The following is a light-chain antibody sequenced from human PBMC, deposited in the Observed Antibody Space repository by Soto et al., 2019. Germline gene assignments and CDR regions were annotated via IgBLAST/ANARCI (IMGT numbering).Light chain of an antibody. J-gene: IGLJ1*01. CDR3: MSYAGGNRFV. CDR1: SSDVGGYNY. CDR2: DVT. Sequence: QSALTQPASVSGSPGQWITISCTGTSSDVGGYNYVSWYQQHPGKVPQLMIYDVTKRPSGVPDRFSASKSDTTASLTISGLQAEDEGDYYCMSYAGGNRFVFGTGTKVTVL. V-gene: IGLV2-8*01.